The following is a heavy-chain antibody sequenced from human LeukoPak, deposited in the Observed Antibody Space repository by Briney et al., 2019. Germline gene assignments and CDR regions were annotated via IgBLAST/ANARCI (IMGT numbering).Heavy chain of an antibody. CDR3: ARVSYYDSSGYYFLSYVDY. CDR2: ISYDGSHK. CDR1: GFTFSSYG. D-gene: IGHD3-22*01. Sequence: GGSLRLSCAASGFTFSSYGMSWVRQAPGKGLKWVAVISYDGSHKYYAASVQGRFTISRDNSKNTLYLQMNSLRAEDTAVYYCARVSYYDSSGYYFLSYVDYWGQGTLVTVSS. V-gene: IGHV3-30*03. J-gene: IGHJ4*02.